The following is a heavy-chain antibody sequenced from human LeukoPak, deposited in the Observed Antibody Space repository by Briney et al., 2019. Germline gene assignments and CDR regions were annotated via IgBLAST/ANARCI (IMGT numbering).Heavy chain of an antibody. V-gene: IGHV3-30-3*01. CDR1: GFTFSSYA. D-gene: IGHD3-22*01. CDR3: ARDRPYYYDSNGYPDAFDI. Sequence: GGSLRLSCAASGFTFSSYAMHWVRQAPGKGLEWVAVISYDGSNKYYADSVKGRFTISRDNSKNTLYLQMNSLRAEDTAVYYCARDRPYYYDSNGYPDAFDIWGQGTMVTVSS. J-gene: IGHJ3*02. CDR2: ISYDGSNK.